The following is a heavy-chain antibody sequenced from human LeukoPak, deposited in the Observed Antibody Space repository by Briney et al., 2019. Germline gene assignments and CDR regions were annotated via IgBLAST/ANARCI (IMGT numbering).Heavy chain of an antibody. CDR2: ISGDSRYI. V-gene: IGHV3-21*04. J-gene: IGHJ4*02. D-gene: IGHD2-2*01. CDR3: AKGPRYCSSTSCYYFDY. Sequence: TGGSPRLSCAASGFTFSSYSMNWVRQAPGKGLEWVSAISGDSRYIYYADSVRGRFTISRDNSKNTLYLKMNSLRAEDTGVYYCAKGPRYCSSTSCYYFDYWGQGTLVTVSS. CDR1: GFTFSSYS.